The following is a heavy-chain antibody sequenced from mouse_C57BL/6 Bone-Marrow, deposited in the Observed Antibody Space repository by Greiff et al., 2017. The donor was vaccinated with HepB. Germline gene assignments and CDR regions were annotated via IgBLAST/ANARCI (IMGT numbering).Heavy chain of an antibody. CDR3: ASEKGYGSSYYAMDN. D-gene: IGHD1-1*01. J-gene: IGHJ4*01. Sequence: QVQLQQPGAELVKPGASVKLSCKASGYTFTSYWMQWVKQRPGQGLEWIGEIDHSDSSTNYNQKFKGEATLTVDTSSSTDYMQLSSLTSEDSAVYYCASEKGYGSSYYAMDNWGQGTAVTVSS. CDR1: GYTFTSYW. CDR2: IDHSDSST. V-gene: IGHV1-50*01.